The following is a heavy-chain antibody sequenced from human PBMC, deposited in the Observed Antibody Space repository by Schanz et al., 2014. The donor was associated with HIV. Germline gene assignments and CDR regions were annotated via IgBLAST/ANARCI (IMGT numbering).Heavy chain of an antibody. CDR2: MNPNSGNT. V-gene: IGHV1-8*01. Sequence: QVQLVQSGAEVKKPGASVKVSCKASGYTFSNFDINWVRQATGQGLEWMGWMNPNSGNTGYAQKFRGRVTMTTDTSTATASMELRSLTSDDTAVYFCARSNYDILRERAYYYYYGLDVWGQGTTVTVSS. J-gene: IGHJ6*02. CDR3: ARSNYDILRERAYYYYYGLDV. CDR1: GYTFSNFD. D-gene: IGHD3-9*01.